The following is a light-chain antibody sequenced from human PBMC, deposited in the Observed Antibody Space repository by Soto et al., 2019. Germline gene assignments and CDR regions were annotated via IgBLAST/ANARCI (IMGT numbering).Light chain of an antibody. CDR2: DVS. CDR1: SSDVGGYNY. Sequence: QSALTQPASVSGSPGQAITISCTGTSSDVGGYNYVSWYQQHTGKAPKLMIYDVSNRPSAVSKRFSGSKSGNTASLTISGLQAEVEAEYYCSSYTGRTSYVVFGGGTQRTV. V-gene: IGLV2-14*01. CDR3: SSYTGRTSYVV. J-gene: IGLJ2*01.